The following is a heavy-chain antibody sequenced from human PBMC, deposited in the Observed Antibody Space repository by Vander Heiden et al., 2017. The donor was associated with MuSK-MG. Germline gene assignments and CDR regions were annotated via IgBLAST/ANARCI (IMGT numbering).Heavy chain of an antibody. CDR1: GFTFSKTW. D-gene: IGHD3-10*01. Sequence: EVQLVESGGDLVHSGGSLRLSCAASGFTFSKTWMHWVRQAPGQGLVWVSHSSGDGSSTNYADSVKGRFTISRDNAKNTLYLQMNILRAEDTALYYCAVQLSGVVTWGQGTLITVSS. CDR2: SSGDGSST. CDR3: AVQLSGVVT. V-gene: IGHV3-74*01. J-gene: IGHJ5*02.